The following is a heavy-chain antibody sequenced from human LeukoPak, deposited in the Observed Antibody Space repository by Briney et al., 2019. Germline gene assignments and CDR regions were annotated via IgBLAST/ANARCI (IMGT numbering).Heavy chain of an antibody. CDR1: GYTFTSYD. Sequence: ASVKVSCKASGYTFTSYDINWVRQATGQGLEWMGWMNPNSGNTGYAQKFQGRVTITRNTSIGTAYMELSSLRSEDTAVYYCARGGLRYFDWSDMGDAFDIWGQGTMVTVSS. CDR3: ARGGLRYFDWSDMGDAFDI. D-gene: IGHD3-9*01. CDR2: MNPNSGNT. J-gene: IGHJ3*02. V-gene: IGHV1-8*03.